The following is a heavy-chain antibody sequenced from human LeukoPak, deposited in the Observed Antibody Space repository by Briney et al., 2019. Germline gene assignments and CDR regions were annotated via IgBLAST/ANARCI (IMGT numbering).Heavy chain of an antibody. CDR1: GFTFGDYA. V-gene: IGHV4-4*07. CDR2: IYTSGST. J-gene: IGHJ3*02. CDR3: ARGRDPDPFDI. Sequence: GSLRLSCTASGFTFGDYARSWIRQPAGKGLEWIGRIYTSGSTNYNPSLKSRVTMSVDTSKNQFSLKLSSVTAADTAVYYCARGRDPDPFDIWGQGTMVTVSS.